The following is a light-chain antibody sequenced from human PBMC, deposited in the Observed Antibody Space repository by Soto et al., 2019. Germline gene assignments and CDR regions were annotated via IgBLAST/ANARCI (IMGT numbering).Light chain of an antibody. CDR1: QSVSNNY. CDR3: QQYGSSGT. J-gene: IGKJ1*01. V-gene: IGKV3-20*01. CDR2: GAS. Sequence: EIGLSQSPGTVSLTPGERATLSCRASQSVSNNYLAWYQQKPGQAPRLLIYGASNRATGIPDRFSGSGSGTDFTLTISRLEPEDFAVYYCQQYGSSGTFGQGTNVDIK.